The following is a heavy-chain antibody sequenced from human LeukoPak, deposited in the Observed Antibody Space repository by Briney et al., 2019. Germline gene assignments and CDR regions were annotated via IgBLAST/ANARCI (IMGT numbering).Heavy chain of an antibody. CDR2: ISASGGST. CDR1: GFTFSSYD. D-gene: IGHD5-12*01. V-gene: IGHV3-23*01. CDR3: ARVSRGDGYNYYFDY. Sequence: GGSLRLSCEASGFTFSSYDMSWVRQAPGKGLEWVSSISASGGSTYYADSVKGRFTISRDNAKNSLYLQMNSLRAEDTAVYYCARVSRGDGYNYYFDYWGQGTLVTVSS. J-gene: IGHJ4*02.